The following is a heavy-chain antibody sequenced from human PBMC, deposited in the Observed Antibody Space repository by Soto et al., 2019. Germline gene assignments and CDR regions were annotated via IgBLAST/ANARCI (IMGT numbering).Heavy chain of an antibody. CDR2: IYYSGST. Sequence: QLQLQESGPGLVKPSETLSLTCTVSGGSISSSSYYWGWIRQPPGKGLEWIGSIYYSGSTYYNPSLKSRVTISVDTSKNQFSLKLSSVTAADTAVYYCARVVVVPAANYNWFDPWGQGTLVTVSS. V-gene: IGHV4-39*01. CDR3: ARVVVVPAANYNWFDP. CDR1: GGSISSSSYY. D-gene: IGHD2-2*01. J-gene: IGHJ5*02.